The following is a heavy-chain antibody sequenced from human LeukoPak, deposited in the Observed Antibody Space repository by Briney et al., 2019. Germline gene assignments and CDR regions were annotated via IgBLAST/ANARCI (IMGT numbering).Heavy chain of an antibody. CDR3: ARDGDGYDLDN. CDR2: TWYDGSKQ. D-gene: IGHD5-24*01. CDR1: GFTFSNYG. Sequence: PGGSLRLSCAASGFTFSNYGFHWVRQAPGKGLEWVAVTWYDGSKQFSADSVKGRFTIAKDNSKNTVYLQMNSLRVDDTAVYYCARDGDGYDLDNWGRGTLVTVSS. J-gene: IGHJ4*02. V-gene: IGHV3-33*01.